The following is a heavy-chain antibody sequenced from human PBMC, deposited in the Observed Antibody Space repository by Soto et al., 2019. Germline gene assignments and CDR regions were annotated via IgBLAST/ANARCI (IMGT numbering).Heavy chain of an antibody. Sequence: QVQLVESGGGVVQPGRSLRLSCEASGFTFSSYTMHWVRQAPGKGLQWVALISHDGNNKYYADSVKGRFTLSRDNSKRTLDLEVNSLRGEDTAVYFCARGAPYASSGSVFPQRYYYYDGLAVWCQGTTVTASS. CDR2: ISHDGNNK. CDR1: GFTFSSYT. V-gene: IGHV3-30-3*01. D-gene: IGHD3-22*01. CDR3: ARGAPYASSGSVFPQRYYYYDGLAV. J-gene: IGHJ6*02.